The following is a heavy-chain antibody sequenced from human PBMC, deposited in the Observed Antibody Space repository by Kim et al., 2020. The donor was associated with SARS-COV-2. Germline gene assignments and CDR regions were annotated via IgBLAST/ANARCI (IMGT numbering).Heavy chain of an antibody. CDR2: INAGNGNT. D-gene: IGHD3-22*01. CDR3: AREGHAGGYVT. Sequence: ASVKVSCTASGYTFTNYAMHWVRQAPGQRLEWMGWINAGNGNTRYSQKFQGRVTITRDTSASTAYMELSSLTSEDTAVYYCAREGHAGGYVTWGRGTLVT. J-gene: IGHJ3*01. V-gene: IGHV1-3*01. CDR1: GYTFTNYA.